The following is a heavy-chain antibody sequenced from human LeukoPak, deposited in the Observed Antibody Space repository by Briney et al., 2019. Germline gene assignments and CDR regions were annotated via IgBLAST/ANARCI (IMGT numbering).Heavy chain of an antibody. Sequence: TASETLSLTCAVYGGSFSGYYWSWIRQPPGKGLEWIGEINHSGSTNYNPSLKSRVTISVDTSKNQFSLKLSSVTAADTAVYYCAGGPPHRPSKGYDYAWGSYRYFDYWGQGTLVTVSS. D-gene: IGHD3-16*02. CDR1: GGSFSGYY. CDR2: INHSGST. V-gene: IGHV4-34*01. J-gene: IGHJ4*02. CDR3: AGGPPHRPSKGYDYAWGSYRYFDY.